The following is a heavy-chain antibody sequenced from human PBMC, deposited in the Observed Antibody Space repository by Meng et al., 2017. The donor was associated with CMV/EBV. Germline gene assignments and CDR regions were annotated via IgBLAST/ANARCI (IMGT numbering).Heavy chain of an antibody. J-gene: IGHJ6*02. D-gene: IGHD5/OR15-5a*01. CDR1: GFTFRTSG. Sequence: GESLKISCAASGFTFRTSGMNWVRRAPGKGLEWVSSISPSGNYIYYAASLKGRFTISRDNANNSLFLQMNSLRAEDTAVYFCARDGLRNYYYYGMDVWGQGTTVTVSS. V-gene: IGHV3-21*06. CDR2: ISPSGNYI. CDR3: ARDGLRNYYYYGMDV.